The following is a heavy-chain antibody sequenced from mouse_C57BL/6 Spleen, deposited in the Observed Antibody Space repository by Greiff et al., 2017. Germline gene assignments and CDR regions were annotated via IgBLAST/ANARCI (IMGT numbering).Heavy chain of an antibody. CDR3: ARRAQATEFAY. D-gene: IGHD3-2*02. J-gene: IGHJ3*01. CDR1: GFTFSSYT. Sequence: EVKLQESGGGLVKPGGSLKLSCAASGFTFSSYTMSWVRQTPEKRLEWVATISGGGGNTYYPDSVKGRFTISRDNAKNTLYLQMSSLRSEDTALYYCARRAQATEFAYWGQGTLVTVSA. V-gene: IGHV5-9*01. CDR2: ISGGGGNT.